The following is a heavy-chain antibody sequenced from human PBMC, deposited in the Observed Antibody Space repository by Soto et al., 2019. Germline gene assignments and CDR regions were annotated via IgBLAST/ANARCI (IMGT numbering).Heavy chain of an antibody. V-gene: IGHV3-23*01. CDR2: ISATGGNI. CDR1: GFTFSDYA. J-gene: IGHJ2*01. Sequence: VGALRLSCVASGFTFSDYAMTWVRQAPGKGLEWVATISATGGNIEYTDSLKGRFTISRDNSKNTLYLQLNGLTSDDTAVHYCAKVAGGLGYFDLWGRGTLVTVSS. D-gene: IGHD3-16*01. CDR3: AKVAGGLGYFDL.